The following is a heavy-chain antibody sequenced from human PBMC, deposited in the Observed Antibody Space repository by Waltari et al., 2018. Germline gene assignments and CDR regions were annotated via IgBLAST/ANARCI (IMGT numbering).Heavy chain of an antibody. J-gene: IGHJ4*02. CDR1: GYKFSTHW. D-gene: IGHD1-1*01. V-gene: IGHV5-51*01. CDR3: GTWDRSHWFDY. Sequence: EVQLVQSGAELTKPGESLKISCQGSGYKFSTHWFGWMRQKPGKGLEWIGNIHPRDSYTVYSPSFQGQVTISADKSTTTAYLQWSSLKASDSAMYYCGTWDRSHWFDYWGQGTPVTVSS. CDR2: IHPRDSYT.